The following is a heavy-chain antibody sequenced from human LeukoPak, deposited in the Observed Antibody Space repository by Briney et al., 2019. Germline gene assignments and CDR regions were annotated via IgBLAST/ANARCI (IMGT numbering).Heavy chain of an antibody. Sequence: GGSLRLSCAASGFTFNSYTMSWVRQAPGKGPEWVSAISGSGGNSYYPDSVKGRFIISRDNSKDTLYLQMNSLRAEDTAVYYCAKELAAGVSPSFDYWGQGTLVTVSS. CDR3: AKELAAGVSPSFDY. J-gene: IGHJ4*02. CDR1: GFTFNSYT. CDR2: ISGSGGNS. D-gene: IGHD6-13*01. V-gene: IGHV3-23*01.